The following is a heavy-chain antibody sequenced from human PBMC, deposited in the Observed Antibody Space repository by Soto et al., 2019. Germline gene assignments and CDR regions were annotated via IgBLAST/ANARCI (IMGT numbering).Heavy chain of an antibody. CDR3: ARGDDYGDYFDY. J-gene: IGHJ4*02. CDR2: IYHSGST. V-gene: IGHV4-30-2*01. Sequence: SETLSLTCAVSGGSISSGGYSWSWIRQPPGKGLEWIGYIYHSGSTYYNPSLKSRVTISVDRSKNQFSLKLSSVTAADTAVYYCARGDDYGDYFDYWGQGTLVTVSS. D-gene: IGHD4-17*01. CDR1: GGSISSGGYS.